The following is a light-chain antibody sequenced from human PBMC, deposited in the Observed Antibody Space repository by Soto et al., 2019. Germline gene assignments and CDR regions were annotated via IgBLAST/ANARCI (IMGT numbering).Light chain of an antibody. J-gene: IGKJ2*01. Sequence: EIVLTQSPGTLSLSPWERATHSCRASQSVSSSYLAWYQQKPGQTPRLLIYGASSRATGIPDRFSGSGSGTDFTLTISILEPEDFAVYNCQQYGSSPPYTFGQGTKLEIK. V-gene: IGKV3-20*01. CDR2: GAS. CDR3: QQYGSSPPYT. CDR1: QSVSSSY.